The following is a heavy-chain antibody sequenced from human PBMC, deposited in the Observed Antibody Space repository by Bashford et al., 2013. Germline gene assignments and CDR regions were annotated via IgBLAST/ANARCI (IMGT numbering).Heavy chain of an antibody. J-gene: IGHJ3*02. V-gene: IGHV5-51*01. CDR3: AREGILGAEGGAFDI. CDR2: IYPGDSDT. D-gene: IGHD1-26*01. Sequence: WVRQMPGKGLEWMGIIYPGDSDTRYSPSFQGQVTISADNSQNAVSLHMHGLRPDDTAVYYCAREGILGAEGGAFDIWGPGTMVTVSS.